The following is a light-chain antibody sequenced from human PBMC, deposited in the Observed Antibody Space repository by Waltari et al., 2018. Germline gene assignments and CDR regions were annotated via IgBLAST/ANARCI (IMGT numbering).Light chain of an antibody. CDR2: DAS. Sequence: EIVMTQSPVTLSVSPGERAALSCRSSQSVRTNLAWYQQRPGQTPRLLIYDASTRAAEIPARFSGSGSGTEFTLTISSLQSEDFAVYYCQQYNDWPYTFGQGTKLEI. V-gene: IGKV3-15*01. CDR3: QQYNDWPYT. CDR1: QSVRTN. J-gene: IGKJ2*01.